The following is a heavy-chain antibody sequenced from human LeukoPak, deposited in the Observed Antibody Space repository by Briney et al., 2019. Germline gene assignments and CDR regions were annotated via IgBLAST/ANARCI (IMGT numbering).Heavy chain of an antibody. CDR2: ISWNSGSI. Sequence: GGSLRLSCAASGFTFDDYAMHWVRQAPGNGLEWVSGISWNSGSIGYADSVKGRFTISRDNAKNSLYLQMNSLRAEDTALYYCARWDGYSRRPFDYWGQGTLVTVSS. CDR3: ARWDGYSRRPFDY. D-gene: IGHD6-13*01. CDR1: GFTFDDYA. J-gene: IGHJ4*02. V-gene: IGHV3-9*01.